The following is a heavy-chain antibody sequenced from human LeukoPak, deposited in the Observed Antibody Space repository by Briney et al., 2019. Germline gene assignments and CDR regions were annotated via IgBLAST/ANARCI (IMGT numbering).Heavy chain of an antibody. CDR1: GFTFSNYW. D-gene: IGHD5-18*01. J-gene: IGHJ4*02. Sequence: PGGSLRLSCTASGFTFSNYWMNWVRQAPGKGLEWISYISRSGSPIYYADSVRGRFTISRDNAKNSLYLQMSSLRAEDTAVYYCARENGDNVDTAMGIDYWGQGTLVTVSS. CDR3: ARENGDNVDTAMGIDY. CDR2: ISRSGSPI. V-gene: IGHV3-48*04.